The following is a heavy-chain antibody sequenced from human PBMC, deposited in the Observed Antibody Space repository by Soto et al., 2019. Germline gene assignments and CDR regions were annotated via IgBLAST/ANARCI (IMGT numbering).Heavy chain of an antibody. J-gene: IGHJ5*02. CDR1: GFTFSSYS. CDR2: ITAVGGTT. D-gene: IGHD2-8*01. V-gene: IGHV3-23*01. Sequence: EVKLLESGGGLVQPGGSLRLSCAASGFTFSSYSMSWVRQAPGKGLEWVSHITAVGGTTYYADSVKGRFTISRDSSRNTLYLQMNSLRAEDTAVYYCAKGGMVYDHRWFDPWGQGTLVTVSS. CDR3: AKGGMVYDHRWFDP.